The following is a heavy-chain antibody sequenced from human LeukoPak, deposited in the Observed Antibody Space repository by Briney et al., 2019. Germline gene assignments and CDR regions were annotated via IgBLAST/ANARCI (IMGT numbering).Heavy chain of an antibody. J-gene: IGHJ4*02. Sequence: GSLRLSCAASGFTVSGNYMSWVRQAPGKGLEWLSVIHRGGNTYYADSVKGRFTISRDSSKNTVFLQMDSLRAEDTAVYYCARDPGYGLGVDYGDYWGQGTLVTVSS. CDR2: IHRGGNT. CDR1: GFTVSGNY. D-gene: IGHD3-10*01. V-gene: IGHV3-66*01. CDR3: ARDPGYGLGVDYGDY.